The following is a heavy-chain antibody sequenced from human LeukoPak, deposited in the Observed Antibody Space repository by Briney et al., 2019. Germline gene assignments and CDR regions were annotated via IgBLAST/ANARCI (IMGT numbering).Heavy chain of an antibody. Sequence: GGSLRLSCAASGVTVSSNYMNWVRQAPGKGLEWVSIIYSGGNTYYADSVKDRFTISRDNSKNMLYLQMNGLRADDTAVYYCARQQDTTNPGYWGQGTLVTVSS. V-gene: IGHV3-66*04. CDR1: GVTVSSNY. CDR2: IYSGGNT. CDR3: ARQQDTTNPGY. D-gene: IGHD5-18*01. J-gene: IGHJ4*02.